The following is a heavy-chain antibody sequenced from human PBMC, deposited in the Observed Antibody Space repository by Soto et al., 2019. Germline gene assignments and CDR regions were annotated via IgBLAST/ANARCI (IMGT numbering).Heavy chain of an antibody. CDR1: GYTFTNYG. J-gene: IGHJ6*03. Sequence: ASVKVSCKASGYTFTNYGITWVRQAPGQGLEWMGWIGPYNGNTHYTQRLQGRVTMTTDTSTSTAYMELRGLRSDDTAVYYCARGRQLVGYFYYFMDVWGTGTTVTVSS. V-gene: IGHV1-18*01. CDR3: ARGRQLVGYFYYFMDV. CDR2: IGPYNGNT. D-gene: IGHD6-6*01.